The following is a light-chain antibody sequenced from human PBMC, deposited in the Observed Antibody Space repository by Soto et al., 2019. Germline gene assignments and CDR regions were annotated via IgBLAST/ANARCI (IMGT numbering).Light chain of an antibody. CDR2: RSN. V-gene: IGLV1-47*01. J-gene: IGLJ3*02. Sequence: QLVLTQAPSASGTPGQRVTISCSGSSSNIGSNYVYWYQQLPGTAPKLLIYRSNQRPSGVPDRFSGSKSGTSASLAISGLRSEDEADYYCAAWDDSLSGWVFGGGTKLTVL. CDR1: SSNIGSNY. CDR3: AAWDDSLSGWV.